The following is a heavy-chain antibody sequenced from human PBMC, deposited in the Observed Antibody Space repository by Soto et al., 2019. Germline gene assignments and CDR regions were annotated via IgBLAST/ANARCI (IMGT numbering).Heavy chain of an antibody. J-gene: IGHJ6*02. V-gene: IGHV1-18*01. D-gene: IGHD2-8*01. CDR2: ISGYNGDT. CDR3: AKNGQPPYYYYGMDV. CDR1: GYTFTSYG. Sequence: ASVTVSCKASGYTFTSYGISWVRQAPGQGLEWMGWISGYNGDTKYAQKFQGRVTMTVDTSTTTAYMELRSLTSDDRAVYYCAKNGQPPYYYYGMDVWGQGTTVTVS.